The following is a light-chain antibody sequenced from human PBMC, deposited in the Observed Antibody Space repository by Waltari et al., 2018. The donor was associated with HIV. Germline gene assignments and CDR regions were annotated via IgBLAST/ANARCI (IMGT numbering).Light chain of an antibody. CDR3: QQYYITPQT. Sequence: DIVMTQSPDSLAVSLGERATINCKSSQSVSYTSNNKNYLAWYQQKPGQPPKLLIYWASTRESGVPDRFSGSGSVTDFTLTISSLQAEDVAVYYCQQYYITPQTFGQGTKVEIK. V-gene: IGKV4-1*01. CDR2: WAS. CDR1: QSVSYTSNNKNY. J-gene: IGKJ1*01.